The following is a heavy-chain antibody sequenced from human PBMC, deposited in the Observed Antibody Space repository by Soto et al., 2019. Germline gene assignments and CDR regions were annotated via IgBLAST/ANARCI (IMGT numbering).Heavy chain of an antibody. D-gene: IGHD3-16*02. V-gene: IGHV3-30-3*01. CDR1: GFTFSSHA. Sequence: GGSLILSCAASGFTFSSHAMHWVRQAPGKGLEWVAVISYDGSNKYYADSVKGRFTISRDNSKNTLYLQMNSLRAEDTAVYYCARDARNYVWGSYRYSLGYFDYWGQGTLVTVSS. CDR3: ARDARNYVWGSYRYSLGYFDY. J-gene: IGHJ4*02. CDR2: ISYDGSNK.